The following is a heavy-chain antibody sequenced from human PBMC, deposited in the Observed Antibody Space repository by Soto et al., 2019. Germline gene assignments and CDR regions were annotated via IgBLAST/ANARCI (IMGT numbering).Heavy chain of an antibody. V-gene: IGHV4-59*08. CDR1: GGSISSYY. D-gene: IGHD3-3*01. Sequence: SETLSLTCTVSGGSISSYYWSWIRQPPGKGLEWIGYIYYSGSTNYNPSLKSRVTISVDTSKNQFSLKLSSVTAADTAVYYCARLSQGTYYDFWSGYYLFDYWGQGTLVTVSS. J-gene: IGHJ4*02. CDR2: IYYSGST. CDR3: ARLSQGTYYDFWSGYYLFDY.